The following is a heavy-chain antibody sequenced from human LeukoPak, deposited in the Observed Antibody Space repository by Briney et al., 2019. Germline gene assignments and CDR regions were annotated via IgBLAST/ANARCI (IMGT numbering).Heavy chain of an antibody. D-gene: IGHD4-17*01. Sequence: GASVKVSCKASGYTFTSYYIHWVRQAPGQGLEWMGIINSSTGRTTYTQKFQDRVTMTRDTFTSTVYMELSSLTSEDTAVYHCARDYGDYYFFDYWGQGTLVTVSS. J-gene: IGHJ4*02. CDR3: ARDYGDYYFFDY. CDR2: INSSTGRT. CDR1: GYTFTSYY. V-gene: IGHV1-46*01.